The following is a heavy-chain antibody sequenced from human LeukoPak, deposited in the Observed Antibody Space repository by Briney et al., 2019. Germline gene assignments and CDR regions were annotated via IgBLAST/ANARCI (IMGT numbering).Heavy chain of an antibody. V-gene: IGHV4-39*07. D-gene: IGHD1-26*01. J-gene: IGHJ4*02. Sequence: SETLSLTCTVSGGSISSSSYYWGWIRQPPGKGLEWIGSIYYSGSTYYNPSLKSRVTISVDTSKNQFSLKLSSVTAADTAVYYCAREGFSGSYSGGVFDYWGQGTLVTVSS. CDR3: AREGFSGSYSGGVFDY. CDR2: IYYSGST. CDR1: GGSISSSSYY.